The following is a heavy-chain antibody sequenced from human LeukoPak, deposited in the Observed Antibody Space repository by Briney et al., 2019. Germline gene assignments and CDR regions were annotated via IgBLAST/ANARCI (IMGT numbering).Heavy chain of an antibody. J-gene: IGHJ4*02. CDR3: AKDREGTTFDN. Sequence: GSLRLSCAASGFTFSNYDMHWVRQAPGKGLEWVAVISYDGSNKYYADSVEGRFTISRDNSKNTVYLQMNSLRAEDTAVYYCAKDREGTTFDNWGQGTLVTVSS. D-gene: IGHD1-7*01. CDR1: GFTFSNYD. V-gene: IGHV3-30*18. CDR2: ISYDGSNK.